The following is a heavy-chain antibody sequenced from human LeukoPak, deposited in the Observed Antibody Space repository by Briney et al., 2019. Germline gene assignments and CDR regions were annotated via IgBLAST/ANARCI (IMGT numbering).Heavy chain of an antibody. CDR3: ARDLLK. CDR2: IYYSGST. J-gene: IGHJ4*02. V-gene: IGHV4-59*12. Sequence: PSETLSLTCTVSGGSISSYYWSWIRQPPGKGLEWIGYIYYSGSTYYNPSLKSRVTISVDTSKNQFSLKLSSVTAADTAVYYCARDLLKWGQGTLVTVSS. D-gene: IGHD2-15*01. CDR1: GGSISSYY.